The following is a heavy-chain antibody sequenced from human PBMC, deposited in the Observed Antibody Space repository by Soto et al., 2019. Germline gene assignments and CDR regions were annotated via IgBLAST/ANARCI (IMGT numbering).Heavy chain of an antibody. Sequence: SETLSLTCTVSGGSITSSSFYWGWIRQPPGKGLEWIGIIYYSGSTYYNPSLKSRVTISVDTSKGQFSLNLNSVTAADTAVYYCARGYDILTGPLDYWGPGTLVTVSS. J-gene: IGHJ4*02. CDR2: IYYSGST. CDR3: ARGYDILTGPLDY. D-gene: IGHD3-9*01. CDR1: GGSITSSSFY. V-gene: IGHV4-39*01.